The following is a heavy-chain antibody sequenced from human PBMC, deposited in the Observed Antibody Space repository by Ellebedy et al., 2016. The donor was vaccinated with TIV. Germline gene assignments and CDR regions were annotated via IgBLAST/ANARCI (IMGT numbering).Heavy chain of an antibody. CDR3: ARHRDTALSF. CDR1: GYTFTNYY. V-gene: IGHV1-46*01. D-gene: IGHD5-18*01. Sequence: AASVKVSCKASGYTFTNYYIHWVRQAPGQGLEWMGIINPSASSTSYAQKFQERVIMTWDTSTSKVYLELSSLRSEDTAIYYCARHRDTALSFWGQGTLVTVSS. J-gene: IGHJ4*02. CDR2: INPSASST.